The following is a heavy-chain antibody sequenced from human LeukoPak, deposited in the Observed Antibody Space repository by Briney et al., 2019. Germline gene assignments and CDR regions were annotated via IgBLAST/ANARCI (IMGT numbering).Heavy chain of an antibody. Sequence: GGSLRLSCAASGFTFSTYPMSWVRQAPGKGLEWVSSITAGTSDTIYADSVKGRFTISRDNSKNTLSLHMNSLRAEDTALYYCATSSGWYPKYFGYWGQGILVSVSS. V-gene: IGHV3-23*01. J-gene: IGHJ4*02. D-gene: IGHD6-19*01. CDR2: ITAGTSDT. CDR1: GFTFSTYP. CDR3: ATSSGWYPKYFGY.